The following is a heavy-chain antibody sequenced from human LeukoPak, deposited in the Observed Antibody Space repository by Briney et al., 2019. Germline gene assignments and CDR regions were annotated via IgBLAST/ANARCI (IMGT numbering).Heavy chain of an antibody. CDR2: ISGSGGST. D-gene: IGHD3-22*01. CDR1: GFTFSTKW. V-gene: IGHV3-23*01. CDR3: AKVGVLEYYYDSSGYYTYYFDY. J-gene: IGHJ4*02. Sequence: GGSLRLSCAASGFTFSTKWMSWVRQAPGKGLEWVSAISGSGGSTYYADSVKGRFTISRDNSKNTLYLQMNSLRAEDTAVYYCAKVGVLEYYYDSSGYYTYYFDYWGQGTLVTVSS.